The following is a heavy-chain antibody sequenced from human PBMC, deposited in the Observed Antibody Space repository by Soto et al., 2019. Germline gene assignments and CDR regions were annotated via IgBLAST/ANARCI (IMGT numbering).Heavy chain of an antibody. CDR2: IESKTNGGTT. J-gene: IGHJ4*02. CDR1: GFTFSNAW. CDR3: STVLEWWLIQSF. V-gene: IGHV3-15*07. D-gene: IGHD2-15*01. Sequence: EVQLVESGGGLVKPGGSLRLSCVVSGFTFSNAWMNWVRQAPGKGLEWVGRIESKTNGGTTDYATPVKGRFTISRDDSKNTLYLQINSLEPEDTAVYYCSTVLEWWLIQSFWGQGTLVTVSS.